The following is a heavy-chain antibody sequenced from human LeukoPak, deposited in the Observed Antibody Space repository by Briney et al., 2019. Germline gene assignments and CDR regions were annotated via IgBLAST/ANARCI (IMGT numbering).Heavy chain of an antibody. CDR1: GGSISSYY. D-gene: IGHD3-10*01. Sequence: SETLSLTCTVSGGSISSYYWSWIRQPPGKGLEWIGYIYYSGSTNYNPSLKSRVTISVDTSKNQFSLKLSSVTAADTAVYYCARHGGRRPGHYYGSGSYSGAFDIWGQGTMVTVSS. CDR3: ARHGGRRPGHYYGSGSYSGAFDI. V-gene: IGHV4-59*08. CDR2: IYYSGST. J-gene: IGHJ3*02.